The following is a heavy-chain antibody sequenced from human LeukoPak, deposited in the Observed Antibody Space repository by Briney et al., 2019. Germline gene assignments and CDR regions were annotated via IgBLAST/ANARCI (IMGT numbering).Heavy chain of an antibody. V-gene: IGHV1-2*02. J-gene: IGHJ4*02. Sequence: ASVKVSCKASGYTFTGSYMHWVRQAPGQGLEWMGWINPNSGGTNYAQKFQGRVTMTRDTSISTAYMELSRLRTDDTAVYYCARALRSGSYYEVDNWGQGTLVTVSS. D-gene: IGHD1-26*01. CDR3: ARALRSGSYYEVDN. CDR1: GYTFTGSY. CDR2: INPNSGGT.